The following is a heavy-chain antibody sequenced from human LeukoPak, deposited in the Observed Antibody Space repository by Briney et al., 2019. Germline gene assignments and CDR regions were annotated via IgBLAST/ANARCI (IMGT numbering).Heavy chain of an antibody. V-gene: IGHV3-7*01. D-gene: IGHD3-3*01. CDR1: GFTFSSYW. Sequence: GGSLRLSCAASGFTFSSYWMSWVRQAPGKGLEWVANIKQDGSEKYYVDSVKGRFTISRDNAKNSLYLQMDSLRAEDTAVYYCARDRRVLRFLEWFKYFDYWGQGTLVTVSS. J-gene: IGHJ4*02. CDR3: ARDRRVLRFLEWFKYFDY. CDR2: IKQDGSEK.